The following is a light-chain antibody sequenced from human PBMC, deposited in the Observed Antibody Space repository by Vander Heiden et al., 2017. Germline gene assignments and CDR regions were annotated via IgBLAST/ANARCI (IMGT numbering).Light chain of an antibody. Sequence: QSALTQPPFASGSPGQSVAISCTGTSSDIGGYNFVSWYQQRPGKAPKLMIFEINKRPSGIPDRFSGSKSGNAASLTVSGLRPEDEANYYCSSYAGSNKVVVGGGTKLTV. CDR3: SSYAGSNKVV. J-gene: IGLJ2*01. CDR2: EIN. V-gene: IGLV2-8*01. CDR1: SSDIGGYNF.